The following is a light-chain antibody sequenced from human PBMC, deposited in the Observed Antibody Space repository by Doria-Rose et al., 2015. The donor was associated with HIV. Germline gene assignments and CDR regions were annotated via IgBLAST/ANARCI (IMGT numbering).Light chain of an antibody. V-gene: IGKV1-12*01. CDR1: EAISSW. Sequence: DIQMTQSPSSVSASVGDRVTITCRASEAISSWLVWYQQKPGKAPKVLIYAASTLQSGVPSRFSGSGFGTDFTLTISNLQPEDFATYYCQQSNSFPITFGQGTRPEIK. CDR3: QQSNSFPIT. J-gene: IGKJ5*01. CDR2: AAS.